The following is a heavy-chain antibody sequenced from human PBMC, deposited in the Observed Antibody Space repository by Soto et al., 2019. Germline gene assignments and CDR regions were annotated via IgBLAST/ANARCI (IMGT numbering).Heavy chain of an antibody. V-gene: IGHV3-30*18. CDR3: ANGKDLVRYDDGLDV. D-gene: IGHD3-16*01. J-gene: IGHJ6*02. CDR1: GFTFRDYG. Sequence: QVHLVESGGGLVQPGTSLRLSCVVSGFTFRDYGMNWVRQAPGKGLEWVAVITFDGSERHYRDSVKGRFSISRNNSRKTLYRKMTSRRANDSAVIYGANGKDLVRYDDGLDVWAQGYSVTV. CDR2: ITFDGSER.